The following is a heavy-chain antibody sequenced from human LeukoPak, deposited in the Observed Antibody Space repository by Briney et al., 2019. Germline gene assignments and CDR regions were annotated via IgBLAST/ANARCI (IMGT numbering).Heavy chain of an antibody. CDR3: ARVLRRIVVVTYYFDY. CDR1: AFTFRSYA. D-gene: IGHD3-22*01. V-gene: IGHV3-23*01. CDR2: ISGSGGST. Sequence: PGGSLRLSCAASAFTFRSYAMSWVRQAGGKGLEWVSAISGSGGSTYYADSVKGRFTISRDNSKNTLYLQMSSLRAEDTAVYYCARVLRRIVVVTYYFDYWGQGTLVTVSS. J-gene: IGHJ4*02.